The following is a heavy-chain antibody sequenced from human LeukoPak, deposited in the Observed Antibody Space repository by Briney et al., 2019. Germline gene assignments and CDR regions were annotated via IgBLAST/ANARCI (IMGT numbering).Heavy chain of an antibody. Sequence: PSETLSLTCTVSGGSISSGGYYWSWVRQAPGKGLEWVANIRQDGSLKYYLDSVKGRFTISRDNAKNSLYLQMNSLRAEDTAVYSCTRDRQGPNLYEMHVWGQGTTVTVSS. CDR1: GGSISSGGYY. D-gene: IGHD3-16*01. J-gene: IGHJ6*02. CDR3: TRDRQGPNLYEMHV. CDR2: IRQDGSLK. V-gene: IGHV3-7*01.